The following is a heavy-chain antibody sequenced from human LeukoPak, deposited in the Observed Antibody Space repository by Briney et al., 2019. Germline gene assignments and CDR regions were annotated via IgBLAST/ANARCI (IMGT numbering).Heavy chain of an antibody. J-gene: IGHJ5*02. V-gene: IGHV4-61*02. Sequence: SQTLSLTCTVSGGSISSGSYYWSWIRQPAGKGLEWIGRIYTSGSTNYNPSLKSRVAISVDTSKNQFSLKLSSVTAADTAVYYCAREVQLLLRNWFDPWGQGTLVTVSS. CDR2: IYTSGST. CDR1: GGSISSGSYY. CDR3: AREVQLLLRNWFDP. D-gene: IGHD2-2*01.